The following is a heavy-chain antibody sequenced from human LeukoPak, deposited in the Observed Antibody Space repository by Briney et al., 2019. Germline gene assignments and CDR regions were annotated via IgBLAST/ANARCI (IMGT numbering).Heavy chain of an antibody. CDR2: IFYTGST. D-gene: IGHD6-13*01. CDR3: ARRLAAARFDP. V-gene: IGHV4-39*01. Sequence: SETLSLTCTVSGASISSSSYYWGWIRQPPGKGLEWIGNIFYTGSTYYNPSLKSRAPIFGETSKNQFSLRLSSLTAADTAVYYYARRLAAARFDPWGQGTLVTVSS. J-gene: IGHJ5*02. CDR1: GASISSSSYY.